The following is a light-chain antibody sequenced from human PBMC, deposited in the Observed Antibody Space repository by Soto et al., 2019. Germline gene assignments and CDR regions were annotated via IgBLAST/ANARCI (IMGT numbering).Light chain of an antibody. Sequence: EIVMTQSPATLSVSPGERATLSCRASQTLTSYLTWYQQKPGQAPSLLIYGASNRATGISARFSGSGSGTEFTLTISSMQSEDFEFYYCHQYIAWPNTCGGGTKVEIK. CDR2: GAS. J-gene: IGKJ4*01. CDR3: HQYIAWPNT. CDR1: QTLTSY. V-gene: IGKV3-15*01.